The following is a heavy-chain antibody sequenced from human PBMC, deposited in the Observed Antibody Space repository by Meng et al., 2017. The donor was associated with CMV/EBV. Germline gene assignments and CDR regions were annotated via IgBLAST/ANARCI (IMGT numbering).Heavy chain of an antibody. Sequence: GESLKISCAASGFTFSSYSMNWVRQAPGKGLEWVSYISSSSTIYYADSVKGRFTISRDNAKNSLYLQMNSLRSEDTAVYYCARCNVEDSSSSWDYYYGMDVWGQGTTVTVSS. V-gene: IGHV3-48*04. J-gene: IGHJ6*02. CDR3: ARCNVEDSSSSWDYYYGMDV. CDR1: GFTFSSYS. D-gene: IGHD6-6*01. CDR2: ISSSSTI.